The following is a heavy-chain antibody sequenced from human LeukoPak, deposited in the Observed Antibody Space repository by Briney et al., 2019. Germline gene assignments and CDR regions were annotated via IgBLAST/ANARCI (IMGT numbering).Heavy chain of an antibody. J-gene: IGHJ6*02. V-gene: IGHV3-74*01. D-gene: IGHD3-10*01. CDR3: TRDRRYGGMDV. CDR1: GFTFSSYW. Sequence: GGSLRLSCAASGFTFSSYWMHWVRQAPGKGLVWVSRIISDGSSATHADSVKGRFTISRDNAKNMMYLQMISLRVEDTAVYYCTRDRRYGGMDVWGQGTTVTVAS. CDR2: IISDGSSA.